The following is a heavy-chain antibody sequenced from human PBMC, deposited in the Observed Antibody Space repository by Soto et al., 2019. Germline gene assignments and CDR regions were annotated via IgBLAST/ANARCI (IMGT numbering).Heavy chain of an antibody. CDR2: SSNRDRST. J-gene: IGHJ6*02. Sequence: QVQLVESGGGLVKAGGSLRLSCAASGFIFSDYYMTWIRQAPGKGLEWLSCSSNRDRSTYYADSVKDRFVVSKVNAKNLVYLQMDSLRAEGPAVYYWAGAWRMREVVVASTSKGLDVWGQGTTVTVSS. V-gene: IGHV3-11*01. D-gene: IGHD6-19*01. CDR1: GFIFSDYY. CDR3: AGAWRMREVVVASTSKGLDV.